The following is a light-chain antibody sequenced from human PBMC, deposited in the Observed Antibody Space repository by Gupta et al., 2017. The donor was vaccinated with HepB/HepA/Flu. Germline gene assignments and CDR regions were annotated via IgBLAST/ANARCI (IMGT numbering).Light chain of an antibody. CDR2: ANS. J-gene: IGLJ2*01. CDR1: RSNIGAHYD. V-gene: IGLV1-40*01. CDR3: QSFDNSLTAVV. Sequence: QSVLTQPPPVSGAPGPRVTISCTGSRSNIGAHYDVNWYQHLPGTAPKLLIYANSNRPSGVPDRFSGSKSGTSASLAITGLQAEDEAHYYCQSFDNSLTAVVFGGGTKLTVL.